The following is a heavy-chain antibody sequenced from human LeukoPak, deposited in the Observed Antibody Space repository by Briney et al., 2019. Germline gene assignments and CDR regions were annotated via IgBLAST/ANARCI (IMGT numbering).Heavy chain of an antibody. V-gene: IGHV3-21*01. CDR2: ISSSSSYI. D-gene: IGHD4-17*01. J-gene: IGHJ3*02. CDR1: GFTFSSYS. Sequence: PGGSLRLSCAASGFTFSSYSMNWVRQAPGKGLEWVSSISSSSSYIYYADSVKGRFTISRGNAKNSLYLQMNSLRAEDTAVYYCARGDDYDDAFDIWGQGTMVTVSS. CDR3: ARGDDYDDAFDI.